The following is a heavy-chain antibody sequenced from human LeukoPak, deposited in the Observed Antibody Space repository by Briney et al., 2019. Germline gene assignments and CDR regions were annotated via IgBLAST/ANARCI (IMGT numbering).Heavy chain of an antibody. D-gene: IGHD3-22*01. J-gene: IGHJ4*02. V-gene: IGHV3-23*01. Sequence: GGSLRLSCAASGFTFSSYAMSWVRQAPGKGLEWVSAISGSGGSTYYADSVKGRFTISRDNAKNTLYLQMNSLRAEDTAVYYCARAPPPFNYYDSSGYSDYWGQGTLVTVSS. CDR1: GFTFSSYA. CDR3: ARAPPPFNYYDSSGYSDY. CDR2: ISGSGGST.